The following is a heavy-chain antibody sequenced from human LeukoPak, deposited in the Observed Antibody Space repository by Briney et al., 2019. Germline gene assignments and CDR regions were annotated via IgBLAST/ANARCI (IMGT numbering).Heavy chain of an antibody. Sequence: PERSLRVSCSASGLTFSHYGFHWVRQAPGKGLEWVAVIWSDGSNKYYGDSVKGRFIIYRDDSQNTISLQMNSLRSEDTGVYYCAKDAQRGFDYSNSLEYWGQGSLVIVSS. J-gene: IGHJ4*02. CDR1: GLTFSHYG. V-gene: IGHV3-33*06. CDR2: IWSDGSNK. D-gene: IGHD4-11*01. CDR3: AKDAQRGFDYSNSLEY.